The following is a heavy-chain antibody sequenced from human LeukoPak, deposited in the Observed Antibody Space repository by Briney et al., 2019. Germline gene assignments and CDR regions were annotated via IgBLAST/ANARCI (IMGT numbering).Heavy chain of an antibody. CDR3: ARHMVSSGSNRYWYSDL. Sequence: SETLSLTCTVSGSSISSYYWSWIRQPPGKGLEWIGYIYYSGSTNYNPSLRSRVTISVDTSKNQFSLKLSSVTAADTAVYYCARHMVSSGSNRYWYSDLWGRGTLVTVSS. D-gene: IGHD1-26*01. CDR1: GSSISSYY. V-gene: IGHV4-59*08. CDR2: IYYSGST. J-gene: IGHJ2*01.